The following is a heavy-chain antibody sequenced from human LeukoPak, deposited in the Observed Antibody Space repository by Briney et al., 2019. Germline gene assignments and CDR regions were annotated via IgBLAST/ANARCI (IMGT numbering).Heavy chain of an antibody. CDR2: IHSSGGS. J-gene: IGHJ4*02. Sequence: SEPLSLTCTVSGASISNYYWSWLRQTPEKGLEWMGHIHSSGGSSYYPSLKSRLTLSIDTSRNQLSLKLPSVTAADTAVYFCARLGSYHDFWGQGALVTVSS. CDR1: GASISNYY. V-gene: IGHV4-4*09. CDR3: ARLGSYHDF. D-gene: IGHD1-26*01.